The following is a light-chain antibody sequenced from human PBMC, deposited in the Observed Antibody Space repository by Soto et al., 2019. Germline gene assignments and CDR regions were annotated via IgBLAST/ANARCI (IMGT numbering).Light chain of an antibody. CDR1: SSDVGGYNY. CDR3: CSYAGSYPFV. J-gene: IGLJ1*01. V-gene: IGLV2-11*01. Sequence: QSVLTQPRSVSGSPGQSVTISCTGTSSDVGGYNYVSWYQHHPGKAPKLMIYDVDKRPSGVPGRFSGSKSGNTASLTISGLQAQDEAYYYCCSYAGSYPFVFGTGTKVTVL. CDR2: DVD.